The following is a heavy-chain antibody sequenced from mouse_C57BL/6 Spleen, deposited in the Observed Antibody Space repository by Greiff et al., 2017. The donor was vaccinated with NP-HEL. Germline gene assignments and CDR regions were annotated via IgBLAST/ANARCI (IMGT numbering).Heavy chain of an antibody. J-gene: IGHJ2*01. CDR3: ARGDSILSSGD. CDR2: IDPSDSET. V-gene: IGHV1-52*01. D-gene: IGHD3-3*01. CDR1: GYTFPSYW. Sequence: QVQLQQSGAELVRPGSSVKLSCKASGYTFPSYWMHWVKQRPIQGLEWIGHIDPSDSETHYNQKFKDKATLPVDKSSSTAYMQLSSLSAEDSARYNTARGDSILSSGDRGQETPLTVSS.